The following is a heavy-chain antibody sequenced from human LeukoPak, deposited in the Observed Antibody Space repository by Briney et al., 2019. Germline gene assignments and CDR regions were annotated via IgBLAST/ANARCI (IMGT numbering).Heavy chain of an antibody. Sequence: PGGSLKLSCAASGFTFSNYAMSWVRQAPGKGLEWVSAISDSGGNTYYADSVKGRFTISRDNAKNSLYLQMNSLRAEDTAVYYCARDLMGIAYRGAFYYWGQGTLVTVSS. CDR3: ARDLMGIAYRGAFYY. J-gene: IGHJ4*02. D-gene: IGHD6-13*01. V-gene: IGHV3-23*01. CDR1: GFTFSNYA. CDR2: ISDSGGNT.